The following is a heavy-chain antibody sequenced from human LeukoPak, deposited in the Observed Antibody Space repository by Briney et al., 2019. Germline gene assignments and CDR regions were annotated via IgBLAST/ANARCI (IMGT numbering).Heavy chain of an antibody. J-gene: IGHJ4*02. CDR3: AKEHSGWDQFDH. CDR2: FLHDGQHQ. V-gene: IGHV3-30*18. CDR1: GVPFNLYV. D-gene: IGHD5-12*01. Sequence: PGGFPRLSWVALGVPFNLYVIHWVRQAPGQGLGWVAVFLHDGQHQYYAVSVKGRFTISREFSTKTVYLQINSLGPEDAAMYYCAKEHSGWDQFDHWGQGTLVSVSS.